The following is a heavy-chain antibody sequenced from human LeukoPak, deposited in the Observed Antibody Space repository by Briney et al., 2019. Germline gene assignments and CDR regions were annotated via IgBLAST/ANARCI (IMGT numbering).Heavy chain of an antibody. Sequence: PGGSLRLSCAASGFTFSSYWMSWVRQAPGKGLEWVANIKQDGSEKYYVYSVKGRFTISRDNAKNSLYLQMNSLRAEDTAVYYCARDSGDIVAMFDYWGQGTLVTVSS. CDR3: ARDSGDIVAMFDY. J-gene: IGHJ4*02. CDR1: GFTFSSYW. D-gene: IGHD5-12*01. V-gene: IGHV3-7*01. CDR2: IKQDGSEK.